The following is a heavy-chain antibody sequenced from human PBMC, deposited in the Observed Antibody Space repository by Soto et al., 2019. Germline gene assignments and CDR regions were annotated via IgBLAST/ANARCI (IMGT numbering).Heavy chain of an antibody. CDR3: ARRHGGTLNY. CDR1: GGSISSYY. Sequence: SETLSLTCTVSGGSISSYYWSWIRQPPGKGLEWIGYIYYSGSTNYNPSLKSRVTISVDTSKNQFSLKLRSVTAADTAVYYCARRHGGTLNYWGQGTLVTVSS. D-gene: IGHD4-17*01. V-gene: IGHV4-59*08. J-gene: IGHJ4*02. CDR2: IYYSGST.